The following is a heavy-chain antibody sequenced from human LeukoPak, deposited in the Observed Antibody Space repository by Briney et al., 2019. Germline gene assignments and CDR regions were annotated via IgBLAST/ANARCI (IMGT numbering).Heavy chain of an antibody. V-gene: IGHV3-11*06. J-gene: IGHJ3*02. D-gene: IGHD5-12*01. CDR3: ARDLSSATIGHDAFDI. CDR1: GFTFSDYY. Sequence: GGSLRLSCAASGFTFSDYYMSWIRQAPGKGLEWVSYISSSSSYTNYADSVKGRFTISRDNAKNSLYLQMNSLRAEDTAVYYCARDLSSATIGHDAFDIWGQGTMVTVSS. CDR2: ISSSSSYT.